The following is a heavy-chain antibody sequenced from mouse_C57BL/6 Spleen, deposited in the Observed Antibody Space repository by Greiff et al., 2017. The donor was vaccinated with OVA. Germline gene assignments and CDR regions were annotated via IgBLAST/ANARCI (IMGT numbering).Heavy chain of an antibody. CDR1: GYTFTSYW. CDR3: ARSNWDGDYFDY. V-gene: IGHV1-53*01. CDR2: INPSNGGT. D-gene: IGHD4-1*01. J-gene: IGHJ2*01. Sequence: QVQLQQPGTELVKPGASVKLSCKASGYTFTSYWMHWVKQRPGQGLEWIGNINPSNGGTTYNEKFKSKATLTVAKSSSTAYMQLSSLTSDDSAVDYCARSNWDGDYFDYWGQGTTLTVSS.